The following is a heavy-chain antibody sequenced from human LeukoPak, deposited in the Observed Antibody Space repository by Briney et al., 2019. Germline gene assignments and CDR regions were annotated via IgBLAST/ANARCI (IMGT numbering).Heavy chain of an antibody. V-gene: IGHV4-38-2*02. Sequence: SETLSLTCSVSGYSIRSDYYWGWIRQPPGQGLEWIGTIYHSGSTYYNPSLKSRVTISIDMSKNQFSLKLSSVTAADTAVYYCAKERRVATIGASDVWGQGTMVTVSS. J-gene: IGHJ3*01. CDR2: IYHSGST. D-gene: IGHD5-12*01. CDR1: GYSIRSDYY. CDR3: AKERRVATIGASDV.